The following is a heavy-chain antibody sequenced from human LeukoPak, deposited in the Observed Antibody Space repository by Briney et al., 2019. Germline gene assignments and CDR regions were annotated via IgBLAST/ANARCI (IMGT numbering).Heavy chain of an antibody. D-gene: IGHD3-16*02. CDR3: ARAQRGSYRSPLSN. CDR2: ISAYNGNT. J-gene: IGHJ4*02. CDR1: GYTFTSYG. Sequence: ASVKVSCKASGYTFTSYGISWVRQAPGQGLEWMGWISAYNGNTNYAQKLQGRVTMTTDTSTSTAYMDLRSLRSDDTAVYYCARAQRGSYRSPLSNWGQGTLVTVSS. V-gene: IGHV1-18*01.